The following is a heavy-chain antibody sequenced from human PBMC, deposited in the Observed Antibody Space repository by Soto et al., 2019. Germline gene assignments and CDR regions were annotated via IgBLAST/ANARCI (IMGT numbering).Heavy chain of an antibody. CDR3: ARPGSGYDVLTGQYFFYFHAMDV. J-gene: IGHJ6*02. V-gene: IGHV3-30*04. D-gene: IGHD3-9*01. Sequence: GGSLRLSCTTSGFLFNTYAMHWVRQAPGKGLEWVAVMSHDGRNTYYADSVKGRFTISRDNSKSTLYLQMNSLRTEDTAVYYCARPGSGYDVLTGQYFFYFHAMDVWGQGTTVTVSS. CDR2: MSHDGRNT. CDR1: GFLFNTYA.